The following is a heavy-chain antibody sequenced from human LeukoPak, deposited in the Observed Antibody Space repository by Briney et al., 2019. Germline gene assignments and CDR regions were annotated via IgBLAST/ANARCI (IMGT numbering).Heavy chain of an antibody. CDR2: ISGSSSYI. CDR1: GFTFSTYN. D-gene: IGHD4-17*01. V-gene: IGHV3-21*01. J-gene: IGHJ4*02. CDR3: ARDYGGYNASIYYFDY. Sequence: GSLRLSCAASGFTFSTYNMNWVRQAPGKGLEWVSSISGSSSYIYYADSVKGRFSISRDNAKNSLYLQMNSLRAEDTAVYYCARDYGGYNASIYYFDYWGQGTLVTVSS.